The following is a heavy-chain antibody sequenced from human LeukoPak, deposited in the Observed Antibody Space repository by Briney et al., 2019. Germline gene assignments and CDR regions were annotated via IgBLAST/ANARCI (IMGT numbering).Heavy chain of an antibody. Sequence: PSETLSLTCTVSGGSIGSGGYYWSWIRQHPGKVLEWIGYIYYSGSTYYNPSLKSRVTISVDTSKNQFSLKLSSVTAADTAVYYCARAPYYDYVWGSYRPPPPWFDPWGQGTLVTVSS. CDR2: IYYSGST. J-gene: IGHJ5*02. V-gene: IGHV4-31*03. CDR3: ARAPYYDYVWGSYRPPPPWFDP. CDR1: GGSIGSGGYY. D-gene: IGHD3-16*02.